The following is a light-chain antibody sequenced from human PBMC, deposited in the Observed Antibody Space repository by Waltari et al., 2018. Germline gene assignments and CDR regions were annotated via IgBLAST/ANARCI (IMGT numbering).Light chain of an antibody. CDR3: GSYRSGSTLL. CDR1: SSDIGDYTG. CDR2: EVS. Sequence: QSALTQPHSVSKSLGQSVTIACSGTSSDIGDYTGVSWYQQHSGTVPRLLIYEVSKWPSGVSDRFSGSKSGNTASLTISGLQAEDEADYYCGSYRSGSTLLFGGGTRLTVL. J-gene: IGLJ2*01. V-gene: IGLV2-18*02.